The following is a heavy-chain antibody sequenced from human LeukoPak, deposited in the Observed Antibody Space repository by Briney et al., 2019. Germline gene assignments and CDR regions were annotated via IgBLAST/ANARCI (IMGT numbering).Heavy chain of an antibody. CDR2: IKQDGSEK. CDR1: GFTFSSYW. J-gene: IGHJ6*03. CDR3: ARDHGSSSWYGNYYYMDV. Sequence: GGSLRLSCAASGFTFSSYWMSWVRQAPGKGLEWVANIKQDGSEKYYVDSVKGRFTISRDNAKNSLYLQMNSLRAEDTAVYYCARDHGSSSWYGNYYYMDVWGKGTTVTVSS. D-gene: IGHD6-13*01. V-gene: IGHV3-7*01.